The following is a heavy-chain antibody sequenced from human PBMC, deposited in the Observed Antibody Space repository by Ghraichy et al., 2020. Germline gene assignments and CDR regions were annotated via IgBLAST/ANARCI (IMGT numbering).Heavy chain of an antibody. V-gene: IGHV1-18*01. Sequence: ASVKVSCKASGYRFSSYGITWVRQAPGQGLEWMGWISAHDGDTNYAQNLQGRVTMTTDISTSTAYMELRSLRSDDTAVYYCARVIFIVGATNDYWGQGTLVTVSS. CDR2: ISAHDGDT. CDR3: ARVIFIVGATNDY. J-gene: IGHJ4*02. D-gene: IGHD1-26*01. CDR1: GYRFSSYG.